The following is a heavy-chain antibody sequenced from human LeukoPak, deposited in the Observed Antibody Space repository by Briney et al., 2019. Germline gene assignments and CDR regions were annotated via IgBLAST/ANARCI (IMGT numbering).Heavy chain of an antibody. CDR3: ARVNGGNSLDY. CDR1: GYTFTDYF. D-gene: IGHD4-23*01. V-gene: IGHV1-2*02. CDR2: ISPNSGDT. J-gene: IGHJ4*02. Sequence: ASVKVSCEASGYTFTDYFIHWVRQAPGQGLEWMGWISPNSGDTNYAQNFQGRVIMTRDTSITTAYMELSRLRSDDTAVYYCARVNGGNSLDYWGQGILVTVSS.